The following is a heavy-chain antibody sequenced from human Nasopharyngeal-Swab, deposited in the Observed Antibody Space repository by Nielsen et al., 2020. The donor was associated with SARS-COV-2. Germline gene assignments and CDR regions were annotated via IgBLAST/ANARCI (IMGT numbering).Heavy chain of an antibody. CDR1: GGSISSGGYY. V-gene: IGHV4-31*03. Sequence: LRLSCTVSGGSISSGGYYWSWIRQHPGKGLEWIGYIYYSGSTYYNPSLKSRVTISVDTSKNQFSLKLSSVTAADTAVYYCAKYFGSGAYEAFCDCWGHGALVTVSS. CDR2: IYYSGST. J-gene: IGHJ4*01. CDR3: AKYFGSGAYEAFCDC. D-gene: IGHD2-21*01.